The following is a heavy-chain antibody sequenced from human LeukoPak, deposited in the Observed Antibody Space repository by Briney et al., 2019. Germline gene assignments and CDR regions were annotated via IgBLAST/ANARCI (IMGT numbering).Heavy chain of an antibody. CDR1: GYTFTGYY. J-gene: IGHJ3*02. CDR2: INPNSGGT. Sequence: ASVKVSCKASGYTFTGYYMHWVRQAPGQGLEWMGWINPNSGGTNYAQKFQGRVTMTRDTSISTAYMELSSLRAEDTAVYYCARDTSAPFDIWGQGTMVTVSS. CDR3: ARDTSAPFDI. V-gene: IGHV1-2*02.